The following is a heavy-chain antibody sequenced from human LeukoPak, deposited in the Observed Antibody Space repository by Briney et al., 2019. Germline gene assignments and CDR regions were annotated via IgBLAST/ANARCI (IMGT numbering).Heavy chain of an antibody. Sequence: GGSLRLSCAASGFTFSSYDMHWVRQATGKGQEWVSAIGTAGDTYYPGSVKGRFTISRENAKNSLYLQMNSLRAGDTAVYYCARARFLEWSYYFDYWGQGTLVTVSS. CDR2: IGTAGDT. D-gene: IGHD3-3*01. V-gene: IGHV3-13*01. CDR3: ARARFLEWSYYFDY. J-gene: IGHJ4*02. CDR1: GFTFSSYD.